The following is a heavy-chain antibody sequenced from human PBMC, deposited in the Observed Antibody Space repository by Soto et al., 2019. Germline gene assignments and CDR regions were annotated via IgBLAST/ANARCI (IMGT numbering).Heavy chain of an antibody. V-gene: IGHV4-31*03. CDR3: ARDSGDRGFYYYVMDV. D-gene: IGHD6-25*01. J-gene: IGHJ6*02. CDR2: IYYSGST. Sequence: SETPSITCTVCGGSISSGGYYWSWIQQHPGKGLEWIGYIYYSGSTYYNPSLKSRVTISVDTSKNQFSLKLSSVTAADTAVYYCARDSGDRGFYYYVMDVGGQGTTVTAS. CDR1: GGSISSGGYY.